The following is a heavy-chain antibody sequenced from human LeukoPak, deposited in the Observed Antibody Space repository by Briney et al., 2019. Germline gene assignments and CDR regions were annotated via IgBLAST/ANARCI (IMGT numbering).Heavy chain of an antibody. J-gene: IGHJ4*02. D-gene: IGHD6-19*01. V-gene: IGHV4-59*01. Sequence: SETLSLTCTVSGGSISSYYWSWIRQPPGKGLEWIGYIYYSGSTNYNPSLKSRVTISVDTSKNQFSLKLSSVTAADTAVYYCARKRVAGTGVFDYWGQGTLVTVSS. CDR3: ARKRVAGTGVFDY. CDR1: GGSISSYY. CDR2: IYYSGST.